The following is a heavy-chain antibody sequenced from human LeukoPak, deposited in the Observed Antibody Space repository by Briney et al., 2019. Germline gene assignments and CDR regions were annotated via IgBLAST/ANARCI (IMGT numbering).Heavy chain of an antibody. V-gene: IGHV1-2*02. Sequence: GASVKVSCKASGYTFTGYYIHWVRQAPGQGLEWMGWINPNSGGTNYVQKFQGRVTMTRDTSISTAYMELTRLRSDDTAVYYCARDIIPPDDAFDIWGQGTMVTVSS. D-gene: IGHD1-14*01. J-gene: IGHJ3*02. CDR3: ARDIIPPDDAFDI. CDR2: INPNSGGT. CDR1: GYTFTGYY.